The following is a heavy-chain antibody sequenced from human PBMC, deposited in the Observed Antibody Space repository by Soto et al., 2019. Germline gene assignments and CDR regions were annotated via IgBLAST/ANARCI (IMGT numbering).Heavy chain of an antibody. CDR3: ARPNVGYSYGD. J-gene: IGHJ4*02. CDR2: IYYSGST. CDR1: GGSISSSSYY. D-gene: IGHD5-18*01. V-gene: IGHV4-39*01. Sequence: QLQLQESGPGLVKPSETLSLTCTVSGGSISSSSYYWGWTRQPPGKGLEWIGSIYYSGSTYYNPSLKSRVTISVDTSKNQFSLKLSSVTAADTAVYYCARPNVGYSYGDWGQGTLVTVSS.